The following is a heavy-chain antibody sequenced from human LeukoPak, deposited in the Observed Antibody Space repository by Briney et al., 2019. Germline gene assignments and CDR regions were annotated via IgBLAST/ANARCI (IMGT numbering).Heavy chain of an antibody. CDR2: ISSGSATT. Sequence: GGSLRLSCEASGFTFSSYAMNWVRQAPGKGLEWVSHISSGSATTFYADSVKGRFTISRDNTKKSLYLQMDSLRAEDTAVYYCARDRGGASTVYWGQGTLVTVSS. D-gene: IGHD3-16*01. V-gene: IGHV3-48*04. CDR1: GFTFSSYA. J-gene: IGHJ4*02. CDR3: ARDRGGASTVY.